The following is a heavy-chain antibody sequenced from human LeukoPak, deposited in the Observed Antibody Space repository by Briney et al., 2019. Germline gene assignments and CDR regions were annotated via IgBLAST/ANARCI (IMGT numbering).Heavy chain of an antibody. CDR2: INHSGST. CDR3: ARGEPLRLGELDYFDP. J-gene: IGHJ5*02. CDR1: GGSFSGYY. D-gene: IGHD3-16*01. Sequence: PSETLSLTCAVYGGSFSGYYWSWIRQPPGKGMEWIGEINHSGSTNYSASLKSRVTISLDTSKNQLSLKLTSVTAADTAVYYCARGEPLRLGELDYFDPWGQGTLVTVSS. V-gene: IGHV4-34*01.